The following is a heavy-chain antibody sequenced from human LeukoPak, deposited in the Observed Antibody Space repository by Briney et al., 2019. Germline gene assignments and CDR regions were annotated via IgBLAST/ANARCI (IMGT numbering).Heavy chain of an antibody. CDR2: IYTSGST. V-gene: IGHV4-61*02. D-gene: IGHD4-11*01. J-gene: IGHJ3*02. CDR3: AREHTTVPRRAFDI. Sequence: SQTLSLTCTVSGGSISSGTYYWSWVRQPAGKGLEWIGRIYTSGSTNYNPSLKSRVTISVDTSKIQFYLKLSSVTAAGTAVYYCAREHTTVPRRAFDIWGQGTMVTVSS. CDR1: GGSISSGTYY.